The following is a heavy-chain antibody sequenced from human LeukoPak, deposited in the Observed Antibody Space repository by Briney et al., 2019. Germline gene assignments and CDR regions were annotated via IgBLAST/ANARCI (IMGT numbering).Heavy chain of an antibody. D-gene: IGHD4-17*01. CDR1: GYSFTSYW. CDR3: ARRGTVTTRDFDI. J-gene: IGHJ3*02. Sequence: GESLKISCKGSGYSFTSYWIGWVRPMPGKGLEWMGIIYPGDSDTRYSPSFQGQVTISADKSISTAYLQWSSLKASDTAMYYCARRGTVTTRDFDIWGQGTMVTVSS. CDR2: IYPGDSDT. V-gene: IGHV5-51*01.